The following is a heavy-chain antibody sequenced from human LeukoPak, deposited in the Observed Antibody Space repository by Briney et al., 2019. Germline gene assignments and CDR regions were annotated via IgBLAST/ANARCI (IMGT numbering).Heavy chain of an antibody. J-gene: IGHJ4*02. CDR1: GFTFSSYA. CDR3: AKRVAGDNYFDY. Sequence: GGSLRLSCAASGFTFSSYAMSWVRQAPGRGLEWVSAIGGSDGSTFYGNSVKGRFTISRDNSKNTLYLQMNSLRAEDTAIYYCAKRVAGDNYFDYWGQGTLVTVSS. D-gene: IGHD3-16*01. CDR2: IGGSDGST. V-gene: IGHV3-23*01.